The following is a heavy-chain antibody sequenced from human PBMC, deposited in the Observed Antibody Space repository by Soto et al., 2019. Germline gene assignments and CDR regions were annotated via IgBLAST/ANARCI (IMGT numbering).Heavy chain of an antibody. Sequence: SETLSLTCTVSGGSISSYYWSWIRQPPGKGLEWIGYIYYSGSTNYNPSLKSRVTISVDTSKNQFSLKLSSVTAADTAVYYCARSLRFLDPWGQGTLVTVSS. V-gene: IGHV4-59*01. CDR3: ARSLRFLDP. J-gene: IGHJ4*02. CDR1: GGSISSYY. D-gene: IGHD3-3*01. CDR2: IYYSGST.